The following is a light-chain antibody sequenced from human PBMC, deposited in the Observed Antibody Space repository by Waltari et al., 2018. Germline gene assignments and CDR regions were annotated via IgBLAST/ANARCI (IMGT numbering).Light chain of an antibody. J-gene: IGKJ4*01. V-gene: IGKV4-1*01. CDR3: QQYYSIPLT. CDR1: QSVLYSANNKDY. CDR2: WAS. Sequence: DIVMTQSPDSLAVSLGERATINCKYSQSVLYSANNKDYLAWYMQKPGQPAKLLIYWASTREFGVPDRFSGSGSGTDFTLTISSLQAEDVAVYYCQQYYSIPLTFGGGTKVEIK.